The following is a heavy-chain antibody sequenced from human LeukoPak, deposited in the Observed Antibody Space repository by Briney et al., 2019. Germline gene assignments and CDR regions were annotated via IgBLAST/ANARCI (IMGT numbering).Heavy chain of an antibody. CDR1: GGXVISGSYY. CDR2: VSHSGNT. D-gene: IGHD3-9*01. CDR3: VREHDWGDFDF. V-gene: IGHV4-61*01. Sequence: PSETLSLTCTVSGGXVISGSYYWSWIRQPPGKGLEWIGYVSHSGNTNYNPSLKSRVTISKDTSKNQFSLNLSSVTAADTAVYYCVREHDWGDFDFWGQGTLVTVSS. J-gene: IGHJ4*02.